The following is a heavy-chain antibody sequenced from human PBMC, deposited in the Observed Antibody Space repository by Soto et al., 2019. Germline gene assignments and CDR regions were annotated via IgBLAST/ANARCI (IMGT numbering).Heavy chain of an antibody. CDR1: GFTFSRYN. D-gene: IGHD6-25*01. CDR3: ARVPDPTAGHAFDI. J-gene: IGHJ3*02. V-gene: IGHV3-21*01. CDR2: IGSSTSYI. Sequence: EVQLVESGGGLVKPGGSLRLSCAASGFTFSRYNMDWVRQAPGKGLEWVSSIGSSTSYIFYADSVRGRFTTSRDNAKNSLNLQMNSLRAEDTAVYYCARVPDPTAGHAFDIWGQGTMVSVSS.